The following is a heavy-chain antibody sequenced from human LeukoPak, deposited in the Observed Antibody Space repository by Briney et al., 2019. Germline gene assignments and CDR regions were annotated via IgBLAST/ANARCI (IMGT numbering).Heavy chain of an antibody. V-gene: IGHV3-11*01. J-gene: IGHJ4*02. CDR2: ISSSGSSI. Sequence: GGSLSLSCAASGFTFSNSYMSWIRQAPGKGREWLSYISSSGSSIYYADSVKGRFTISRDSAKNSLYLQMNNLRAEDTAVYYCARDGSAYSYYFDYWGQGTLVTVSS. CDR1: GFTFSNSY. CDR3: ARDGSAYSYYFDY. D-gene: IGHD3-22*01.